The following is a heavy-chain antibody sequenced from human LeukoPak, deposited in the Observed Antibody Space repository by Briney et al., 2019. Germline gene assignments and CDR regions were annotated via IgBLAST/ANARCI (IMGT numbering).Heavy chain of an antibody. CDR1: GGSISSYY. J-gene: IGHJ4*02. CDR2: IYYSGST. Sequence: SETLSLTCTVSGGSISSYYWSWIRQPPGKGLEWIGYIYYSGSTNYNPSLKSRVTISVDTPKNQFSLKLSSVSAADTAVYYCARHVGGYSNGYFMLGYWGQGTLVTVSS. CDR3: ARHVGGYSNGYFMLGY. V-gene: IGHV4-59*08. D-gene: IGHD5-18*01.